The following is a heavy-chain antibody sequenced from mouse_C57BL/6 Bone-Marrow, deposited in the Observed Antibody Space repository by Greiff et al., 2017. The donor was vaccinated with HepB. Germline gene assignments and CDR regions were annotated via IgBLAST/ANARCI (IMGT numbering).Heavy chain of an antibody. Sequence: VQLQQPGAELVKPGASVKLSCKASGYTFTSYWMQWVKQRPGQGLEWIGEIDPSDSYTNYNQKFKGKATLTVDTSSSTAYMQLSSLTSEDSTVYYCATYYYGSSYVYARDYWGQGTSVTVSS. J-gene: IGHJ4*01. D-gene: IGHD1-1*01. CDR3: ATYYYGSSYVYARDY. CDR1: GYTFTSYW. V-gene: IGHV1-50*01. CDR2: IDPSDSYT.